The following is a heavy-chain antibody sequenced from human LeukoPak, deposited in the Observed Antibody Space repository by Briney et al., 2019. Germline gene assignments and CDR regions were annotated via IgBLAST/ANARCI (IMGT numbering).Heavy chain of an antibody. J-gene: IGHJ4*02. Sequence: GGSLRLSCAASGFTFSGYWMSWVRQAPGKGLEWVANINQDGSEKYYVDSVKGRFTISRDNAKNSLYLQMNSLRAEDTAVYYCATSEYWGQGTLVTVSS. CDR2: INQDGSEK. V-gene: IGHV3-7*01. CDR1: GFTFSGYW. CDR3: ATSEY.